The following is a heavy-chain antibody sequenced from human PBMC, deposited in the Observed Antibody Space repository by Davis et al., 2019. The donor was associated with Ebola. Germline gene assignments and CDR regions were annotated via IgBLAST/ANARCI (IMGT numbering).Heavy chain of an antibody. CDR2: VTSSGGST. Sequence: GGTLRLSCAASGGTIGSNAMKGVRQVPGTGLEWVSAVTSSGGSTYYAKSVKGRFTISRDNAKNTVYLQMNSMRAEDTAVYYCARDFDRVRTWGQGTLVNVS. CDR3: ARDFDRVRT. D-gene: IGHD1-1*01. V-gene: IGHV3-23*01. CDR1: GGTIGSNA. J-gene: IGHJ4*02.